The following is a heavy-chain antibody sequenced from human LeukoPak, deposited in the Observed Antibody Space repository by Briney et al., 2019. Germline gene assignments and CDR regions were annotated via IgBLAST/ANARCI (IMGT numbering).Heavy chain of an antibody. Sequence: GESLKISCKGSGYTFSSYWIAWVRQMPGKGLEWTGIISPGDSDTRYSRPFQGQVTMSADKSISTAYLQWSSLKASDTAMYYCARRTSESSGFDFLDVWGQGTTVTVSS. D-gene: IGHD3-22*01. V-gene: IGHV5-51*01. CDR3: ARRTSESSGFDFLDV. CDR2: ISPGDSDT. CDR1: GYTFSSYW. J-gene: IGHJ6*02.